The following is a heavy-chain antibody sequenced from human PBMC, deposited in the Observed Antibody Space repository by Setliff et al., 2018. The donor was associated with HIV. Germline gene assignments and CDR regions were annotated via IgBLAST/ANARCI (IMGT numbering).Heavy chain of an antibody. Sequence: PSETLSLTCAVYGGSFPAYYWNWVRQPPGKGLEWIGEINYSGDTTYNPSLKSRVSMFIDTPKKLFSLKVASVTAADTAVYYCVRQHGDYAFGSWGQGTLVTVSS. D-gene: IGHD4-17*01. CDR2: INYSGDT. CDR3: VRQHGDYAFGS. J-gene: IGHJ5*01. V-gene: IGHV4-34*01. CDR1: GGSFPAYY.